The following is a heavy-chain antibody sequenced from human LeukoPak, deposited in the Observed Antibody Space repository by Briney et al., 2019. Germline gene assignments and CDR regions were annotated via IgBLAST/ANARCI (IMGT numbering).Heavy chain of an antibody. Sequence: PGASLRLSCAASGFTFRNYGMDWVRQAPGKGLEWVAVIYYDGNNKYYGDSVKGRFTISRDNSKNTLYLQLNSLRAEDTAVYYCARELGDYSEGFFDYWGQGTLVTVSS. V-gene: IGHV3-33*01. J-gene: IGHJ4*02. CDR3: ARELGDYSEGFFDY. D-gene: IGHD4-17*01. CDR1: GFTFRNYG. CDR2: IYYDGNNK.